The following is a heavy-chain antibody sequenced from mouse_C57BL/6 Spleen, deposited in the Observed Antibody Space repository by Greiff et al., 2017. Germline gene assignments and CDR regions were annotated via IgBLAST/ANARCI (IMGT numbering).Heavy chain of an antibody. Sequence: QVQLQQPGAELVKPGASVKLSCKASGYTFTSYWMHWVKQRPGQGLEWIGMIHPNSGSTNYNEKFKSKATLTVDKSSSTAYMQLSSLTSEDSAVYYCARKELRGGFDYWGQGTTLTVSS. CDR3: ARKELRGGFDY. CDR1: GYTFTSYW. CDR2: IHPNSGST. D-gene: IGHD1-3*01. V-gene: IGHV1-64*01. J-gene: IGHJ2*01.